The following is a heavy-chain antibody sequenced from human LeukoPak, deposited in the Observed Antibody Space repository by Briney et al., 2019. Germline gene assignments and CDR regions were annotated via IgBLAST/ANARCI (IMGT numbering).Heavy chain of an antibody. V-gene: IGHV4-34*01. CDR2: IYHSGST. J-gene: IGHJ4*02. Sequence: SETLSLTCAVYGGSFSGYYWSWIRQPPGKGLEWIGSIYHSGSTYYNPSLKSRVTISVDTSKNQFSLKLSSVTAADTAVYYCARHASDYDFWSGYYPKPPFDYWGQGTLVTVSS. CDR1: GGSFSGYY. CDR3: ARHASDYDFWSGYYPKPPFDY. D-gene: IGHD3-3*01.